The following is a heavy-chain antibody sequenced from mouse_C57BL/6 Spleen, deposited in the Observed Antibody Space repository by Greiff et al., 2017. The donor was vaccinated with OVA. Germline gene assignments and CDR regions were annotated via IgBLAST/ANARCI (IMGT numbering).Heavy chain of an antibody. J-gene: IGHJ3*01. V-gene: IGHV3-1*01. CDR2: ISYSGST. Sequence: EVQRVESGPGMVKPSQSLSLTCTVTGYSITSGYDWHWIRHFPGNKLEWMGYISYSGSTNYNPSLKSRISITHDTSKNHFFLKLNSVTTEDTATYYCARATSAWFAYWGQGTLVTVSA. CDR1: GYSITSGYD. CDR3: ARATSAWFAY.